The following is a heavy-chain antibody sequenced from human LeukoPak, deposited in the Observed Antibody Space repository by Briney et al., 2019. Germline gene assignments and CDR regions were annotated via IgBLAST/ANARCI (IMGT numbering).Heavy chain of an antibody. CDR2: IWYDGSNK. D-gene: IGHD5-12*01. CDR3: AKERRSGYDYYYFDY. V-gene: IGHV3-33*06. J-gene: IGHJ4*02. Sequence: GRSLRLSCAASGFTFSSYGMHWVRQAPGKGLEWVAVIWYDGSNKYYADSVKGRFTISRDNSKNTLYLQMNSLRAEDTAVYYCAKERRSGYDYYYFDYWGQGTLVTVSS. CDR1: GFTFSSYG.